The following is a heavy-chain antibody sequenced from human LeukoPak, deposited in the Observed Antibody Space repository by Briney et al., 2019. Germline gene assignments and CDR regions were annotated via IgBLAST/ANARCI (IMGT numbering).Heavy chain of an antibody. Sequence: GGSLRLSCSTSGFTFSNYAMHWVRQAPGQGLEYVSTISGNGGNTNYADSVEGRLTISRDNSKNTLYLQMSSLRPEDTAIYYCVKAAGSWYGYFDYWGQGTLVTVSS. J-gene: IGHJ4*02. CDR1: GFTFSNYA. CDR2: ISGNGGNT. V-gene: IGHV3-64D*06. CDR3: VKAAGSWYGYFDY. D-gene: IGHD6-13*01.